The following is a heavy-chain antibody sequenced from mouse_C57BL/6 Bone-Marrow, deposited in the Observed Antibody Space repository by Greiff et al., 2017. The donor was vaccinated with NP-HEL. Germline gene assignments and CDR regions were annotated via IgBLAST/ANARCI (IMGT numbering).Heavy chain of an antibody. J-gene: IGHJ1*03. CDR2: IYPRSGNT. CDR1: GYTFTSYG. V-gene: IGHV1-81*01. CDR3: ARRGYGSSYWYFDV. D-gene: IGHD1-1*01. Sequence: LQESGAELARPGASVKLSCKASGYTFTSYGISWVKQRTGQGLEWIGEIYPRSGNTYYNEKFKGKATLTADKSSSTAYMELRSLTSEDSAVYFCARRGYGSSYWYFDVWGTGTTVTVSS.